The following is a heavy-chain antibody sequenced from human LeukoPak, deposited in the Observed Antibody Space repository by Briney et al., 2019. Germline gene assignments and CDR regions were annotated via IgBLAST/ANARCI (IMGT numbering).Heavy chain of an antibody. V-gene: IGHV3-33*01. CDR2: IWYDGSNK. Sequence: PGRSLRLSCAASGFTFSSYGMHWVRQAPGKGLEWVAVIWYDGSNKYYADSVKGRFTISRDNSKNTLYLQMNSLRAEDTAVYYCARGDSSSWNNYFNYWGREPWSPSPQ. J-gene: IGHJ4*02. CDR1: GFTFSSYG. CDR3: ARGDSSSWNNYFNY. D-gene: IGHD6-13*01.